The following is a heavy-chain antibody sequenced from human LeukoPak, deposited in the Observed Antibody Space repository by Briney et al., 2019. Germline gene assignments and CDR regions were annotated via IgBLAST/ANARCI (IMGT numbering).Heavy chain of an antibody. D-gene: IGHD3-22*01. J-gene: IGHJ4*02. CDR2: ISSSSSYI. CDR1: GFTFSRNS. CDR3: ARDYYDSSGYTLRAN. V-gene: IGHV3-21*01. Sequence: GGSLRLSCAASGFTFSRNSMNWVRQAPGKGLEWVSSISSSSSYIYYADSVKGRFTISRDNAKNSLYLQMNSLRAEDTAVYYCARDYYDSSGYTLRANWGQGTLVTVSS.